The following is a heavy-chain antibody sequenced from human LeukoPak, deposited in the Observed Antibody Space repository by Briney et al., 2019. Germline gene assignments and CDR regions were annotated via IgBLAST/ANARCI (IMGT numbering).Heavy chain of an antibody. CDR1: GFSFTSYA. J-gene: IGHJ4*02. CDR3: VHGWASYGSGSSEFFDY. CDR2: ITDSGDST. Sequence: GGSLRLSCAASGFSFTSYAMSWVRQAPGKGLEWVSAITDSGDSTYYADSVKGRFTVTRDNSKNTLYLQMNSLRAEDTAVYYCVHGWASYGSGSSEFFDYWGQGSLVTVSS. D-gene: IGHD3-10*01. V-gene: IGHV3-23*01.